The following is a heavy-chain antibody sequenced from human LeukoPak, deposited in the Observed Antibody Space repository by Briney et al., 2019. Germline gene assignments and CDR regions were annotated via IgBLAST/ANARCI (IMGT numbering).Heavy chain of an antibody. CDR3: AREPNYTVEFDY. Sequence: GGSLRLSCAASGFTFSSYSMNWVRQAPGKGLEWVSSISSSSSYIYYADSVKGRFTISRDNAKNSLYLQMNSLRAEDTAVYSFAREPNYTVEFDYWGQGTLVTVSS. D-gene: IGHD2-15*01. V-gene: IGHV3-21*01. CDR2: ISSSSSYI. J-gene: IGHJ4*02. CDR1: GFTFSSYS.